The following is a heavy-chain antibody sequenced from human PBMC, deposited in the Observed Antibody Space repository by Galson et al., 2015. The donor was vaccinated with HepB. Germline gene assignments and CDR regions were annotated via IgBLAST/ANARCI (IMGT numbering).Heavy chain of an antibody. D-gene: IGHD6-19*01. CDR3: STLAVAVDY. CDR2: IRFSGGPI. CDR1: GFTFSSYS. V-gene: IGHV3-48*02. J-gene: IGHJ4*02. Sequence: SLRLSCAASGFTFSSYSMNWVRQAPGKGLEWIAYIRFSGGPIYYADSVKGRFTISRDNAKNSLYLQMNSLRHEDTAVYYCSTLAVAVDYWGQGTLVTVSS.